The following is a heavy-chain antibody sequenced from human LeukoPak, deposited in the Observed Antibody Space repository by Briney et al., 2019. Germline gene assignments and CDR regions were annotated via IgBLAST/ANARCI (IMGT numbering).Heavy chain of an antibody. V-gene: IGHV3-23*01. CDR2: ISGSGGST. J-gene: IGHJ6*03. CDR3: AKEGAIRPDYYYYMDV. D-gene: IGHD5-12*01. Sequence: QPGGSLRLSCVASEFNFFSYGMQWVRQAPGKGLEWVSAISGSGGSTYYADSVKGRFTISRDNSKNTLYLQMNSLRAEDTAVYYCAKEGAIRPDYYYYMDVWGKGTTVTVSS. CDR1: EFNFFSYG.